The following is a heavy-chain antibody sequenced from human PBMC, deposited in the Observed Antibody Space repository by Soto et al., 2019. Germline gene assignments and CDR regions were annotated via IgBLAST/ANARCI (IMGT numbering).Heavy chain of an antibody. J-gene: IGHJ4*02. Sequence: QVQLVQSGAEVKRPGSSVKVSCKASGDTFTFYSINWVRQAPGLGLEWMGRINPILSMSNYAQRFQGRVPMTADKSTSTAYMDLSSLSSEDTAIYYCASSYGSGYRAFDYWGQGALVTVSS. D-gene: IGHD3-10*01. V-gene: IGHV1-69*02. CDR1: GDTFTFYS. CDR2: INPILSMS. CDR3: ASSYGSGYRAFDY.